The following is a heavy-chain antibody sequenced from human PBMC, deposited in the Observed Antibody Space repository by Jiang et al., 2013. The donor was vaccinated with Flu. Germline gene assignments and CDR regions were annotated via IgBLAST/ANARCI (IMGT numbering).Heavy chain of an antibody. Sequence: GAEVKKPGSSLRVSCKASGGTLSSYASNWVRQAPGQGLEWMGGIIPIFDTTKYAQKFQGRVTITVDKSTSTAYLELSSLRSEDTVVYYCAKDRTGYSYGLFDYWGQGTLVTVSS. CDR3: AKDRTGYSYGLFDY. J-gene: IGHJ4*02. D-gene: IGHD5-18*01. V-gene: IGHV1-69*06. CDR1: GGTLSSYA. CDR2: IIPIFDTT.